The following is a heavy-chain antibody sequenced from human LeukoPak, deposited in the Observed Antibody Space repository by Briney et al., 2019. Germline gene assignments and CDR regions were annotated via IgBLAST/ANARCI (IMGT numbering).Heavy chain of an antibody. CDR3: TTGYWNYASFFPY. CDR2: ISSSSSYI. CDR1: GFTFSSYS. J-gene: IGHJ4*02. Sequence: GGSLRLSCAASGFTFSSYSMNWVRQAPEKGLEWVSSISSSSSYIYYADSVKGRFTISRDNAKNTLYLQMNSLKTEDTAVYYCTTGYWNYASFFPYWGQGTLVTVSS. D-gene: IGHD1-7*01. V-gene: IGHV3-21*03.